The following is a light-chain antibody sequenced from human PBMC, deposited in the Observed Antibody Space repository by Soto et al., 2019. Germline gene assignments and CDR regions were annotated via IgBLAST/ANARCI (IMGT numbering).Light chain of an antibody. CDR3: QQSYNAPRT. CDR2: SAS. J-gene: IGKJ4*01. Sequence: DIQLTQSPDSLSAPVGDRVTITCRASQTIRTFLNWYQQKSGKAPKVLIYSASTLQSGVPSRFSGRGSGTDFTLTINSLQPEDFATYYCQQSYNAPRTVGGGTKVDIK. CDR1: QTIRTF. V-gene: IGKV1-39*01.